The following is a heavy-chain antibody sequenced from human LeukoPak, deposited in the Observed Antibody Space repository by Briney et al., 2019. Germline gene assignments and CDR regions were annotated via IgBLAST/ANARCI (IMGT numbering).Heavy chain of an antibody. V-gene: IGHV4-34*01. Sequence: SETLSLTCAVYGGSFSGYYWSWIRQPPGKGLEWIGEINHSGSTNYNPSLKSRVTISVDTSKNHLSLNLGSVTAADTAVYYCAREPTSGREPTSGRPLDYWGQGTLVTVSS. CDR3: AREPTSGREPTSGRPLDY. J-gene: IGHJ4*02. CDR2: INHSGST. D-gene: IGHD5-12*01. CDR1: GGSFSGYY.